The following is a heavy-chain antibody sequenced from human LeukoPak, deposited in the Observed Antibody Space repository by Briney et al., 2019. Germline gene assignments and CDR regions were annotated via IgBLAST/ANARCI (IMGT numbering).Heavy chain of an antibody. CDR3: TKDIHSGYDYQAFVY. CDR1: GFTFDDYA. Sequence: PGGSLRLSCAASGFTFDDYAMHWVRQASGKGLEWVSGISWNSGTIGFADSVKGRITISRDNAKNSLYLQMDSLRAEDTALHYCTKDIHSGYDYQAFVYWSQGTLVTVSS. CDR2: ISWNSGTI. D-gene: IGHD5-12*01. V-gene: IGHV3-9*01. J-gene: IGHJ4*02.